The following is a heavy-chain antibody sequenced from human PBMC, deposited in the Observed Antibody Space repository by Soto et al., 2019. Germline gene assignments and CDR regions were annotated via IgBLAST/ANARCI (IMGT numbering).Heavy chain of an antibody. D-gene: IGHD2-15*01. Sequence: QVQLVQSGAEVTKPGASVKVSCKASGDTFTTYFVHWVRQAPGQGLDWMGVNNPRDGAISYAQRFQGRVTMTRDTSTSTVYMELSSLRSEDTAMYYCTRRGYCSGGSCPLGFDYWGQGTLVTVSS. CDR1: GDTFTTYF. J-gene: IGHJ4*02. V-gene: IGHV1-46*03. CDR2: NNPRDGAI. CDR3: TRRGYCSGGSCPLGFDY.